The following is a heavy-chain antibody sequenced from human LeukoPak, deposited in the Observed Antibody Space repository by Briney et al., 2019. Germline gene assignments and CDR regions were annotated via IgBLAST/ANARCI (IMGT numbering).Heavy chain of an antibody. CDR3: AKSPMYNWNSDYFDY. V-gene: IGHV3-23*01. CDR1: GFTFSSSA. CDR2: ISGSGGTT. J-gene: IGHJ4*02. Sequence: GGSLRPXCAASGFTFSSSAMSWVRQAPGKELEWVSAISGSGGTTYYADSVKGRFAISRDNSKNTLYLQMNSLRAEDTALYYCAKSPMYNWNSDYFDYWGQGTLVTVSS. D-gene: IGHD1-7*01.